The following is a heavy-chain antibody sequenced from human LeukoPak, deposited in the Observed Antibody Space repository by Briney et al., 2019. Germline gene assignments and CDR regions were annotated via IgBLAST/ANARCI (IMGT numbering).Heavy chain of an antibody. CDR1: GFTFSSYA. V-gene: IGHV3-23*01. Sequence: GGSLRLSCAASGFTFSSYAMSWVRQAPGKGLEWVSAISGSGGSTYYADSVKGRFTISRDNSKNTLYLQMNSLRAEDTAVYYCASTSYDVSGYNYDYWGQGTRVTVSS. D-gene: IGHD3-22*01. CDR2: ISGSGGST. CDR3: ASTSYDVSGYNYDY. J-gene: IGHJ4*02.